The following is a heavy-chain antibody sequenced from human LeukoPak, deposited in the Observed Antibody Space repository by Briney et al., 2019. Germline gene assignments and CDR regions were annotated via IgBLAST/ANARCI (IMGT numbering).Heavy chain of an antibody. J-gene: IGHJ1*01. D-gene: IGHD6-6*01. Sequence: GGSLRLSCAASGFTFSSYEMNWVRQAPGKGLEWVSYISSSGSTIYYADSVKGRFTISRDNAKNSLYLQMNSLRAEDTAVYYCATLDSSREYFQHWGQGTLVTVSS. CDR2: ISSSGSTI. CDR1: GFTFSSYE. CDR3: ATLDSSREYFQH. V-gene: IGHV3-48*03.